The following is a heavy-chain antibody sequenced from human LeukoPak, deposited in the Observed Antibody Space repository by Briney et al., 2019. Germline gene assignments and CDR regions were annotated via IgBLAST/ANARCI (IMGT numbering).Heavy chain of an antibody. CDR2: ISYDGSSK. D-gene: IGHD6-13*01. CDR1: GFTFSSDG. CDR3: AKDRSSTWSLDF. Sequence: GGSLRLSCAASGFTFSSDGMHWVRQAPGKGLEWVAVISYDGSSKYNADSVRGRFTISRDNSKNTLYLQMNSLRGEDTAVYYCAKDRSSTWSLDFWGEGTLVTVSS. V-gene: IGHV3-30*18. J-gene: IGHJ4*02.